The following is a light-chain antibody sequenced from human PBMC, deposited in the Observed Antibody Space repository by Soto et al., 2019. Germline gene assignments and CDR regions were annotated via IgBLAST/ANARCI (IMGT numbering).Light chain of an antibody. CDR1: QSISTK. J-gene: IGKJ4*01. CDR3: QQYSSYPFT. Sequence: DIQMTQFTPTLPATVGDRVTITCRASQSISTKLAWYQQKPGKAPKVLVNKASSLQSGAPSRFSGSGSWTEFTLTISSLQPDDFATYYCQQYSSYPFTFGGGTKVEIK. V-gene: IGKV1-5*03. CDR2: KAS.